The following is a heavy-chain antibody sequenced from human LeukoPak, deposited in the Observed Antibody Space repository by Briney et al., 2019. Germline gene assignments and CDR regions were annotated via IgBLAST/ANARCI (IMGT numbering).Heavy chain of an antibody. V-gene: IGHV3-53*01. CDR2: IYSGGST. J-gene: IGHJ4*02. CDR1: GFTVSSNY. CDR3: ARSPNWDYFDY. D-gene: IGHD2-8*01. Sequence: GGSLRLSCAAFGFTVSSNYMSWVRQAPGKGLEWVSVIYSGGSTYYADSVKGRFTISRDNSKNTVYLQMNSLRAEDTAVYYCARSPNWDYFDYRGKGTLVSVS.